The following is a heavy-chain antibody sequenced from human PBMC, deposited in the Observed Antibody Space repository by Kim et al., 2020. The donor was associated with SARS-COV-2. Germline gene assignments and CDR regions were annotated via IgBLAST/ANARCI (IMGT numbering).Heavy chain of an antibody. CDR2: T. Sequence: TKYPDSVKDRLTLSRDNTKNSLYLQMNGLRAEDTAVYYCVRENSWAFDIWGQGTMVTVSS. CDR3: VRENSWAFDI. V-gene: IGHV3-11*06. J-gene: IGHJ3*02.